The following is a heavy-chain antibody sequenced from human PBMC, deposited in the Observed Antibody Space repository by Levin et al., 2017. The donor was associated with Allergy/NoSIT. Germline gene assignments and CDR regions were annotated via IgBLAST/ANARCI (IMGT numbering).Heavy chain of an antibody. CDR1: GFSFSSYA. CDR3: ARGGGAGHYDY. Sequence: LSLTCAASGFSFSSYAMHWVRQAPGKGLEWVAVISYDGSNKYYADSVKGRFTISRDNSKNTLYLQMNSLRAEDTAVYYCARGGGAGHYDYWGQGTLVTVSS. V-gene: IGHV3-30-3*01. D-gene: IGHD3-16*01. J-gene: IGHJ4*02. CDR2: ISYDGSNK.